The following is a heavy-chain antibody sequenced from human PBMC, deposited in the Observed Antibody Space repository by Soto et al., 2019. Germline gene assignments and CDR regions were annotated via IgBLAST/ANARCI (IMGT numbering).Heavy chain of an antibody. CDR2: ISYDGSNK. J-gene: IGHJ4*02. D-gene: IGHD3-3*01. CDR3: AKDSRYYDFWSGYWNY. CDR1: GFTFSSYA. Sequence: GGSLRLSCAASGFTFSSYAMHWVRQAPGKGLEWVAVISYDGSNKYYADSVKGRFTISRDNSKNTLYLQMNSLRAEDTAVYYCAKDSRYYDFWSGYWNYWGQGTLVTVSS. V-gene: IGHV3-30*04.